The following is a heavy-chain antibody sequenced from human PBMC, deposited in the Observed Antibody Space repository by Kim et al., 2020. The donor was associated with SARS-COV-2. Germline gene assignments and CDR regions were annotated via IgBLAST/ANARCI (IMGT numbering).Heavy chain of an antibody. Sequence: GGSLRLSCAASGLYGMHWVRQAPGKGLQWVAVISYDGGTKYYADSVKGRFTISRDNSKNTLFLQMNSLRPDDTALYYCAIISGHSPYDSPSQTYYFDYWGQGTLVTVSS. V-gene: IGHV3-30*03. CDR2: ISYDGGTK. D-gene: IGHD5-12*01. CDR1: GLYG. CDR3: AIISGHSPYDSPSQTYYFDY. J-gene: IGHJ4*02.